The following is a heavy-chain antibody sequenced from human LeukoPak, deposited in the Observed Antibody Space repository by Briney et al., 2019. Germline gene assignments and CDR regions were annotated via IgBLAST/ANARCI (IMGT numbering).Heavy chain of an antibody. J-gene: IGHJ3*02. CDR1: GFTFSSDA. CDR3: AKEYDSSGYGYRDAFDI. Sequence: PGGSLRLSCAASGFTFSSDAMSWVRQAPGKGMEWVSAISGSGGSTYYADSVKGRFTISRDNSKNTLYLQMNSLRAEDTAVYYCAKEYDSSGYGYRDAFDIWGQGTMVTVSS. CDR2: ISGSGGST. V-gene: IGHV3-23*01. D-gene: IGHD3-22*01.